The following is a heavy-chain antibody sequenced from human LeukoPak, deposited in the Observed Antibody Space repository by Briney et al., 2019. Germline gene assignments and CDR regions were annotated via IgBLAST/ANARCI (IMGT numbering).Heavy chain of an antibody. D-gene: IGHD2-21*02. J-gene: IGHJ3*01. CDR1: GYTSTNYD. V-gene: IGHV1-8*01. CDR3: AFCGGDCGGAFDV. CDR2: MTPNSGNT. Sequence: ASVKVSCKASGYTSTNYDINWLRQATGQGLEWMAWMTPNSGNTGHEQKFQGRVTMTRDISISTAYMELSSLRSEDTAVYYCAFCGGDCGGAFDVWGQGTMVTVSS.